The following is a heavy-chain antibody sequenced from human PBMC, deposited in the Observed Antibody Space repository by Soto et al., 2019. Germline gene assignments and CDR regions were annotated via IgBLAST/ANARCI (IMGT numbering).Heavy chain of an antibody. CDR1: VFTFSSNY. CDR2: IYSGGST. Sequence: GGSLRLSCAASVFTFSSNYMSWVRQSPGKGLEWVSVIYSGGSTYYADSVKGRFTISRDNSKNTLYLQMNSLRAEDTAVYYCARERYSSSWYYFDYWGQGTLVTVSS. D-gene: IGHD6-13*01. CDR3: ARERYSSSWYYFDY. J-gene: IGHJ4*02. V-gene: IGHV3-53*01.